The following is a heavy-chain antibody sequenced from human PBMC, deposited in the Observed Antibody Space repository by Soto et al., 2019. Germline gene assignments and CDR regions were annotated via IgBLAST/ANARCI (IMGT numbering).Heavy chain of an antibody. V-gene: IGHV5-51*01. D-gene: IGHD2-15*01. CDR1: GYRFTTYW. J-gene: IGHJ4*02. Sequence: GESLKISFKGSGYRFTTYWIAWERQMPGKGLEWMGSVYPADSDTRYSPSFQGQATISADKSISTAYLQWSSLKASDTSIYYCARLRDCSGGSCSLEPFDYWGQGTLVTVSS. CDR3: ARLRDCSGGSCSLEPFDY. CDR2: VYPADSDT.